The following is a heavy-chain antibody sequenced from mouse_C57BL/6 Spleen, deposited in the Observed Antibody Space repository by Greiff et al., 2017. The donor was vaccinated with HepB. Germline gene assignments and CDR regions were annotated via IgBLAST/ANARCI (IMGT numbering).Heavy chain of an antibody. V-gene: IGHV3-6*01. CDR3: AREDYGYDGLAY. Sequence: VQLQQSGPGLVKPSQSLSLTCSVTGYSITSGYYWNWIRQFPGNKLEWMGYISYDGSNNYNPSLKNRISITRDTSKNQFFLKLNSVTTEDTATYYCAREDYGYDGLAYWGQGTLVTVSA. CDR2: ISYDGSN. D-gene: IGHD2-2*01. CDR1: GYSITSGYY. J-gene: IGHJ3*01.